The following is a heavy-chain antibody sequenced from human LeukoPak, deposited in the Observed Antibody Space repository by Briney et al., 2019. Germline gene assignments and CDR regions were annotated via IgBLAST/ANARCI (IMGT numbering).Heavy chain of an antibody. J-gene: IGHJ4*02. V-gene: IGHV5-10-1*01. CDR2: IDPSDSYT. CDR3: ARTTGYYWNDQDY. D-gene: IGHD1-20*01. Sequence: PGESLKISCKGSGYNFIGYWISWVRQMPGKGLEWMGRIDPSDSYTNYSPSFQGHVTISADKSISTAYLQWSSLKASDTAMYYCARTTGYYWNDQDYWGQGTLVTVSS. CDR1: GYNFIGYW.